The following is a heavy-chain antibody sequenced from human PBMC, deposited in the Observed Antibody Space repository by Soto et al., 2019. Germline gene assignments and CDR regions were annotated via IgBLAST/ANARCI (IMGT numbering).Heavy chain of an antibody. J-gene: IGHJ6*03. V-gene: IGHV4-34*01. D-gene: IGHD3-10*01. CDR3: ARGLILWFGELSRRGGYYYYMDV. CDR2: INDSGNI. CDR1: GGSFSGYQ. Sequence: QVQLQQWGAGLLKPSETLSLTCAVYGGSFSGYQWTWIRQTPGKGLEWIGEINDSGNITYNPSLKSRVTILLDTPKKQFSLRLSAVTAAESAVYYCARGLILWFGELSRRGGYYYYMDVWGKGTTVTVSS.